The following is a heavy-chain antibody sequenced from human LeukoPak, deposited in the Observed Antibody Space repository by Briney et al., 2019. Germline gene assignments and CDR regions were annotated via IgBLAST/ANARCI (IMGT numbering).Heavy chain of an antibody. CDR2: INPNSGGT. CDR1: GNTFTGYY. J-gene: IGHJ6*03. CDR3: ARFRAGATYYYYYMDV. V-gene: IGHV1-2*02. D-gene: IGHD1-26*01. Sequence: ASVKVSCKASGNTFTGYYMHWVRQAPGQGLEWMGWINPNSGGTNYAQKLQGRVTMTRDTSISTAYMELSRLRSDDTAVYYCARFRAGATYYYYYMDVWGKGTTVTVSS.